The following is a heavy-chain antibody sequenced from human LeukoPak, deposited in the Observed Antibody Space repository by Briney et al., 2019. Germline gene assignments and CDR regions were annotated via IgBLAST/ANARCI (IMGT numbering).Heavy chain of an antibody. CDR2: IYYSGST. CDR3: ARGIVGATLAFDI. J-gene: IGHJ3*02. V-gene: IGHV4-59*01. Sequence: PSETLSLTCTVSGGSISSYYWSWIRQPPGKGLEWIGYIYYSGSTNYNPSLKSRVTISVDTSKNQFSLKLSSVTAADTAVYYCARGIVGATLAFDIWGQGTMVTVSS. CDR1: GGSISSYY. D-gene: IGHD1-26*01.